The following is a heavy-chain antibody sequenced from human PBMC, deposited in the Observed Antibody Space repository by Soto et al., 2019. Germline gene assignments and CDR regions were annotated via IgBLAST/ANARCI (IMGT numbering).Heavy chain of an antibody. Sequence: GGSLRLSCAATGFSFSDYAMTWVRQAPGKGLEWVSTISGRGGVTYYADSVKGRFTITRDNSKNTLYLQMNSLRAEDTAVYYCAKRGSALRYFDWLLVGFDYWGQGTLVTVSS. CDR2: ISGRGGVT. CDR3: AKRGSALRYFDWLLVGFDY. J-gene: IGHJ4*02. V-gene: IGHV3-23*01. CDR1: GFSFSDYA. D-gene: IGHD3-9*01.